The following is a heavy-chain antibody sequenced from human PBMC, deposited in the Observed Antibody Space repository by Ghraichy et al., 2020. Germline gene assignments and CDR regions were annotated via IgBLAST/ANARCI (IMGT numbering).Heavy chain of an antibody. CDR2: IYSGGST. J-gene: IGHJ4*02. CDR1: GFTVSSNY. D-gene: IGHD2-2*01. Sequence: GGSLRLSCAASGFTVSSNYMSWVRQAPGKGLEWVSVIYSGGSTYYADSVKGRFTISRDNSKNTLYLHMNSLGAEDTAVYYCARESSSISTYYFDYWGQGTLVTVSS. V-gene: IGHV3-53*01. CDR3: ARESSSISTYYFDY.